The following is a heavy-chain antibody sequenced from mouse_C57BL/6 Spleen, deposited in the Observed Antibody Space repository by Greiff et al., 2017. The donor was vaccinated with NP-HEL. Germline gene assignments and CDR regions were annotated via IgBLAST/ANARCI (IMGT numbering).Heavy chain of an antibody. V-gene: IGHV1-66*01. Sequence: QVQLQQSGPELVKPGASVKISCKASGYSFTSYYIHWVKQRPGQGLEWIGWIYPASGNTKYNEKFKGKATLTADTSSSTAYMQLSSLTSEDSAVYYCARWVYYDYDGGFDYWGQGTTLTVSS. D-gene: IGHD2-4*01. CDR1: GYSFTSYY. J-gene: IGHJ2*01. CDR3: ARWVYYDYDGGFDY. CDR2: IYPASGNT.